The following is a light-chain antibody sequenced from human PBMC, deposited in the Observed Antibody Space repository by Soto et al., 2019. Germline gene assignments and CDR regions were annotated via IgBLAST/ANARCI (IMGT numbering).Light chain of an antibody. CDR3: PRSYSTTWT. CDR1: QSIRTY. CDR2: AAS. V-gene: IGKV1-39*01. J-gene: IGKJ1*01. Sequence: IRMTQSPSSLSASTGDRVTITCRESQSIRTYLNWYQQQQGKAPKVXIYAASSLQSGVPSRFSSSGAGTECTLPISSLQPEDVETVYCPRSYSTTWTFGQGTKVDI.